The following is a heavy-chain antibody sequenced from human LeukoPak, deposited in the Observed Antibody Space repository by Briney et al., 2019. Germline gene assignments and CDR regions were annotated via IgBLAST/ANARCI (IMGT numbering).Heavy chain of an antibody. CDR1: GASIRSGDYY. D-gene: IGHD2-15*01. V-gene: IGHV4-30-4*01. CDR3: ARDCSGGSCYGAFDI. CDR2: IYDSGST. Sequence: SQTLSLTCTVSGASIRSGDYYWSWIRQPPGKGLGWIGYIYDSGSTYYNPSLKSRITISVDTSENRFSLKLSSVTATDTAVYYCARDCSGGSCYGAFDIWGQGTMVTVSS. J-gene: IGHJ3*02.